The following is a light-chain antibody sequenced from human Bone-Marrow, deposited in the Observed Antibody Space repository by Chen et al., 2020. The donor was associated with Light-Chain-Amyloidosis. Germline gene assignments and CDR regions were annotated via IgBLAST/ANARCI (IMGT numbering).Light chain of an antibody. Sequence: DIQMTQSPSTLSASVRDRVTLTCRASQSIGTWLAWYQQIPGKAPKLLIYKASSLESGVPSRFSGSGSGTEFTLTISSLQPDDFATYYCQQYNTYLWTFGQWTKVEIK. CDR3: QQYNTYLWT. J-gene: IGKJ1*01. CDR1: QSIGTW. CDR2: KAS. V-gene: IGKV1-5*03.